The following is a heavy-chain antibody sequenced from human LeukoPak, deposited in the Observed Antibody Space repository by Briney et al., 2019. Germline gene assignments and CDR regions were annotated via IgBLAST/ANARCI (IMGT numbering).Heavy chain of an antibody. D-gene: IGHD6-19*01. CDR2: IYYSGST. Sequence: PSETLSLTCTVSGGSISSYYWSWIRQPPGKGLEWIGYIYYSGSTNYNPPLKSRVTISVDTSKNQFSLKLSSVTAADTAVYYCARSGYSSSDAFDIWGQGTMVTVSS. CDR1: GGSISSYY. J-gene: IGHJ3*02. V-gene: IGHV4-59*01. CDR3: ARSGYSSSDAFDI.